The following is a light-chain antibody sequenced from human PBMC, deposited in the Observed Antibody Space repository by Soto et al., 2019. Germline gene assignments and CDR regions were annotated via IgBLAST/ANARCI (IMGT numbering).Light chain of an antibody. V-gene: IGKV1-39*01. J-gene: IGKJ1*01. Sequence: DIQMTQSPSSLSASVGDRVTITCRASQSINRFLNWYQQKPGRGPNLLIYGASTLQSGVPLRFSGSGSGTDFTLTISSLQPEDFATYYCQQSQITPWTFGQGTKVDIK. CDR1: QSINRF. CDR3: QQSQITPWT. CDR2: GAS.